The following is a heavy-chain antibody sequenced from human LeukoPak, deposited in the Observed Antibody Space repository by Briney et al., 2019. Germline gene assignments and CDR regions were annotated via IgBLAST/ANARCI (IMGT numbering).Heavy chain of an antibody. CDR1: GGSISSYY. D-gene: IGHD5-12*01. Sequence: SETLSLTCTVSGGSISSYYWSWIRQPAGKGLEWIGRIYTSGSTNYNPSLKSRVTMSVDTSKNQFSLKLSSVTAADTAVYYCARDSGYSGYDYMDVWGQGTTVTVSS. J-gene: IGHJ6*02. CDR2: IYTSGST. V-gene: IGHV4-4*07. CDR3: ARDSGYSGYDYMDV.